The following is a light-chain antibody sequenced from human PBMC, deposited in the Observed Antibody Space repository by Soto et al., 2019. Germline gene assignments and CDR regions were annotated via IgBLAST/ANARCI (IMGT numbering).Light chain of an antibody. CDR2: GAI. Sequence: DIQMTQSPSSLSASVGDRVTITCRASQSVSKYLNWYQQNPGKAPKLLIYGAISLHSGVPSRFSGSGSGTYFTLTISNLQPEDFATYYCQQSYSTPFTFGGGTKVEIK. CDR1: QSVSKY. CDR3: QQSYSTPFT. V-gene: IGKV1-39*01. J-gene: IGKJ4*01.